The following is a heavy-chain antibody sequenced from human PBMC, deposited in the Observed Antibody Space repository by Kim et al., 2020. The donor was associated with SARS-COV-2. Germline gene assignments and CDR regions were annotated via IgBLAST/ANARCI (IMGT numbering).Heavy chain of an antibody. CDR1: GFTFSSYG. Sequence: GGSLRLSCAASGFTFSSYGMHWVRQAPGKGLEWVAVIWYDGSNKYYADSVKGRFTISRDNSKNTLYLQMNSLRAEDTAVYYCARDSNYDFWSGYGYYYYGMDVWGQGTTVTASS. D-gene: IGHD3-3*01. J-gene: IGHJ6*02. V-gene: IGHV3-33*01. CDR3: ARDSNYDFWSGYGYYYYGMDV. CDR2: IWYDGSNK.